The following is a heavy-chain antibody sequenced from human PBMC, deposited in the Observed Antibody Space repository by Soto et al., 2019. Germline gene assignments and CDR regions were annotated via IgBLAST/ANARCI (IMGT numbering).Heavy chain of an antibody. J-gene: IGHJ4*02. CDR2: ISYDGSNK. D-gene: IGHD6-19*01. CDR3: AKEGVQWLVLSFDY. CDR1: GFTFSSYG. Sequence: VGSLRLSCAASGFTFSSYGMHWVRQAPGKGLGWVAVISYDGSNKYYADSVKGRFTISRDNSKNTLYLQMNSLRAEDTAVYYCAKEGVQWLVLSFDYWGQGTLVTVSS. V-gene: IGHV3-30*18.